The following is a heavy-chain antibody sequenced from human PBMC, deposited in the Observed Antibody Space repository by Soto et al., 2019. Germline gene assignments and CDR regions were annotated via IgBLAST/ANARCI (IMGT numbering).Heavy chain of an antibody. CDR3: ARGSGIVALPGELEDVKYDY. CDR2: INESGST. Sequence: QVQLQQWGAGLVKPSETLSLSCAVYGQSFSGHSWAWIRQPPGKGLEWIGEINESGSTYYNPSLKSRVTISTDTSKNQFSLKLSSVSGADTAAYFCARGSGIVALPGELEDVKYDYWGQGTLVNVSS. J-gene: IGHJ4*02. V-gene: IGHV4-34*01. CDR1: GQSFSGHS. D-gene: IGHD1-1*01.